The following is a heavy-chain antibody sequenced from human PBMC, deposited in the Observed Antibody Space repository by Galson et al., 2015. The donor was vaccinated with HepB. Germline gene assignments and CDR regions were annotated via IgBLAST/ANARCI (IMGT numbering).Heavy chain of an antibody. CDR3: ARGRDWGDNWFDP. D-gene: IGHD3/OR15-3a*01. J-gene: IGHJ5*02. V-gene: IGHV1-69*06. Sequence: SVKVSCKASGGTFSSYAISWVRQAPGQGLEWMGGIIPIFGTANYAQKFQGRVTITADKSTSTAYMELSSLRSEDTAVYYCARGRDWGDNWFDPWGQGTLVTVSS. CDR2: IIPIFGTA. CDR1: GGTFSSYA.